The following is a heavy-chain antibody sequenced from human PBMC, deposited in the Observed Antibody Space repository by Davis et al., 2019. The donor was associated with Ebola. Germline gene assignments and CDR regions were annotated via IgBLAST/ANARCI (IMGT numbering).Heavy chain of an antibody. CDR2: IRSKANSYAT. V-gene: IGHV3-73*01. CDR3: AKNNWNDFIMLDY. J-gene: IGHJ4*02. Sequence: PGGSLRLSCAASGFTFSGSAMHWVRQASGKGLEWVGRIRSKANSYATAYAASVKGRFTISRDDSKNTAYLQMNSLKTEDTAVYYCAKNNWNDFIMLDYWGQGTLVTVSS. D-gene: IGHD1-1*01. CDR1: GFTFSGSA.